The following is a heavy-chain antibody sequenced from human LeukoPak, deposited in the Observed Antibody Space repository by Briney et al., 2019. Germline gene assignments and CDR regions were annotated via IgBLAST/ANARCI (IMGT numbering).Heavy chain of an antibody. D-gene: IGHD3-3*01. CDR3: AKDRITIFGVVIPEGNWFDP. J-gene: IGHJ5*02. CDR1: GFTFSSYS. V-gene: IGHV3-21*04. Sequence: GGSLRLSCAASGFTFSSYSMNWVRQAPGKGLEWVSSISSSSSYIYYADSVKGRFTISRDNSKNTLYLQMNSLRAEDTAVYYCAKDRITIFGVVIPEGNWFDPWGQGTLVTVSS. CDR2: ISSSSSYI.